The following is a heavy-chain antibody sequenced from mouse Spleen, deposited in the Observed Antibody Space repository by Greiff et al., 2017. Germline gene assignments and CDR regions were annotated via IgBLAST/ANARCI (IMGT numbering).Heavy chain of an antibody. CDR1: GYTFTSYW. V-gene: IGHV1-50*01. CDR2: IDPSDSYT. J-gene: IGHJ2*01. Sequence: QVQLKESGAELVKPGASVKLSCKASGYTFTSYWMQWVKQRPGQGLEWIGEIDPSDSYTNYNQKFKGKATLTVDTSSSTAYMQLSSLTSEDSAVYYCAREVYYYGSSYDYFDYWGQGTTLTGSS. CDR3: AREVYYYGSSYDYFDY. D-gene: IGHD1-1*01.